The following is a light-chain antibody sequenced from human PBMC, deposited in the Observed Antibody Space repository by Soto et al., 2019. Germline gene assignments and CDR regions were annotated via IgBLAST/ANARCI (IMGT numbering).Light chain of an antibody. CDR1: SSDVGGYNY. V-gene: IGLV2-14*01. Sequence: QSALTQPASVSGSPGQSITISCTGTSSDVGGYNYVSWHQQHPGKAPKLMIFDVNNRPSGISNRFSGSKSGNTASLTISGPRAEDEADYYCSSYTSSHTCVFGTGTKLTVL. CDR2: DVN. J-gene: IGLJ1*01. CDR3: SSYTSSHTCV.